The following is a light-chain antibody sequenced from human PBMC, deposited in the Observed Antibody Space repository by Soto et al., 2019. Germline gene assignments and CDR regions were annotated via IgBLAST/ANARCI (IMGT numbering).Light chain of an antibody. CDR1: QAINND. J-gene: IGKJ2*01. CDR2: GAS. V-gene: IGKV1-33*01. CDR3: QQYDNVPT. Sequence: DIQMTQSPSSLSASVGDRVTITCQASQAINNDLTCYQQKPGQPPKLLIYGASSLETGVQSRFSRSGSGKHFTFTISSLQPEDIATYYCQQYDNVPTFGQGTKLEMK.